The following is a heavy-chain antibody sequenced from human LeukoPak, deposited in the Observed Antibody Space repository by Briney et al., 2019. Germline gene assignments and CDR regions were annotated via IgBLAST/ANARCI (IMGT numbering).Heavy chain of an antibody. CDR2: ISSSSSYI. CDR3: ARDDSSGYYQDY. Sequence: GGSLRLSCAASGFTFSSYSMNWVRQAPGKGLEWVSSISSSSSYIYYAESVKGRFTISRDNAKNSLYLQMNSLRAEDTAVYYCARDDSSGYYQDYWGQGTLVTVSS. J-gene: IGHJ4*02. CDR1: GFTFSSYS. V-gene: IGHV3-21*01. D-gene: IGHD3-22*01.